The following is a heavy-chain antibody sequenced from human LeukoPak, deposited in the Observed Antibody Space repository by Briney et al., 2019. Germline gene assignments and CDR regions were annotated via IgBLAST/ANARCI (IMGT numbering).Heavy chain of an antibody. D-gene: IGHD6-6*01. V-gene: IGHV1-46*01. CDR3: ARAPPRTRATRPGVDYMDV. Sequence: ASVKVSCKASGYTFTSYYMHWVRQAPGQGLEWMGIINPSGGSTSYAQKFQGRVTMTRDMSTSTVYMELSSLRSEDTAVYYCARAPPRTRATRPGVDYMDVWGKGTTVTVSS. CDR1: GYTFTSYY. CDR2: INPSGGST. J-gene: IGHJ6*03.